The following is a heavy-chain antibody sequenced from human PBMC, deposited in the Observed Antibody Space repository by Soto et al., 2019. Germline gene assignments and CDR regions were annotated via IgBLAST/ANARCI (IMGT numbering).Heavy chain of an antibody. CDR3: ARVFLYSGYDIENWFDP. V-gene: IGHV4-31*03. D-gene: IGHD5-12*01. J-gene: IGHJ5*02. CDR1: GGSISSGGYY. Sequence: KASETLSLTCTVSGGSISSGGYYWSWIRQHPGKGLEWIGYIYYSGSTYYNPSLKSRVTISVDTSKNQFSLKLSSVTAADTAVYYCARVFLYSGYDIENWFDPRGQGTLVTVSS. CDR2: IYYSGST.